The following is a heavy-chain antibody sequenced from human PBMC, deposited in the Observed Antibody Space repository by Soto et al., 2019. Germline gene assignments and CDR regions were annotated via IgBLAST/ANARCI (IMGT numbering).Heavy chain of an antibody. CDR2: ISAYDGNT. J-gene: IGHJ4*02. V-gene: IGHV1-18*01. CDR3: ARESTSSWYLLY. Sequence: QVQLVQSGAEVKKPGASVKVSCKASGYTFTDYGISWVRQAPGQGLEWMGWISAYDGNTNYAQKVQGRVTMTTDTSTSTAYMELRSLRSDDTAMYFCARESTSSWYLLYWGQGTLVTVSS. CDR1: GYTFTDYG. D-gene: IGHD6-13*01.